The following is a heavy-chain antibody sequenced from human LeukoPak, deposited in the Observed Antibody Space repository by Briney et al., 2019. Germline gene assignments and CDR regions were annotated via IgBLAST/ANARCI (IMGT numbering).Heavy chain of an antibody. CDR1: GGSISSYY. J-gene: IGHJ5*02. CDR2: IYISGGT. Sequence: SETLSLTCTVSGGSISSYYWSWIRQPAGRGLEWIGRIYISGGTNYNPSLKSRVTMSVDTSKNQFSLKLSSVTAADTAVYYCARVVADTYYYDSSGYYGANWFDPWGQGTLVTVSS. CDR3: ARVVADTYYYDSSGYYGANWFDP. V-gene: IGHV4-4*07. D-gene: IGHD3-22*01.